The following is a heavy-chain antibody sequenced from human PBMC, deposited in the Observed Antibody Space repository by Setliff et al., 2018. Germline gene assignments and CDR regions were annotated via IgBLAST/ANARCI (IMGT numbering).Heavy chain of an antibody. D-gene: IGHD1-7*01. J-gene: IGHJ5*02. V-gene: IGHV5-51*01. CDR1: GYSFTNFW. Sequence: GESLKISCKASGYSFTNFWIGWVRQMPGKGLEWMGLISPGDSDTRYSPSFEGRFTIFRDNSKNTLYLQMSSLRADDAAMYYCARDQFRNSGGLYSWGQGTLVTVSS. CDR3: ARDQFRNSGGLYS. CDR2: ISPGDSDT.